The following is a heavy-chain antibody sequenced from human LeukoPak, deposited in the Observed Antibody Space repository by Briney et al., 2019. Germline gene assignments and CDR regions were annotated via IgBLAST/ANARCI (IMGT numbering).Heavy chain of an antibody. CDR1: GGSISSYY. CDR3: ARHVDSYGPDKGGMDV. Sequence: PSETLSLTCTVSGGSISSYYWSWIRQPPGKGLEWIGYIYATGSTNYNPSLKSRVTISVDTSKNQFSLKLSSVTAADTAVYYCARHVDSYGPDKGGMDVWGQGTTVTVSS. V-gene: IGHV4-4*09. D-gene: IGHD4-17*01. CDR2: IYATGST. J-gene: IGHJ6*02.